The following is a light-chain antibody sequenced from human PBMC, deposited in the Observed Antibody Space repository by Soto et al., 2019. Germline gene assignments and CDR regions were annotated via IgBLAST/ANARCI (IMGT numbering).Light chain of an antibody. V-gene: IGKV3-20*01. CDR1: QSVSSSY. CDR2: DAS. Sequence: DIVLTQSPGTLSLSPGERATLSCRASQSVSSSYLAWYQQKPGQAPRLLIYDASTRATDIPARFSGSGSGTDFTLTISSLLSEDFAVYYYHQYYKWPLTFGGGTKVDIK. CDR3: HQYYKWPLT. J-gene: IGKJ4*01.